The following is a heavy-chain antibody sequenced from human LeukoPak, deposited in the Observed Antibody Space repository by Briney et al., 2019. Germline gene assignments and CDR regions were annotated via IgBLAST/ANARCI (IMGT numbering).Heavy chain of an antibody. CDR2: IYYSGSP. CDR3: ARLPMAMGVFDY. D-gene: IGHD3-10*01. V-gene: IGHV4-39*01. CDR1: GGSINSSSSYY. Sequence: SETLSLTCAVSGGSINSSSSYYWGWIRQPPGKGLEWIGSIYYSGSPYHNPSLKSRVTISVDTSKNQFFLKLSSVTAADTAVYYCARLPMAMGVFDYWGQGTLVTVSS. J-gene: IGHJ4*02.